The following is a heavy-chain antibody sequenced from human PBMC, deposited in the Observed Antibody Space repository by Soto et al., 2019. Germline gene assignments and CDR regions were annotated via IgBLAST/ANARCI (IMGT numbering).Heavy chain of an antibody. Sequence: EVQLLESGGGLVRTGESLRLSCAASGFTFSHYVLSWVRQAPGRGLELVSSISGSGSSVYLADYVRGRFTMSRALSRNPGSLQKNRLRAEDTAIYYCAKVRASYLSASYFYCGLEVWVQGTTVTVSS. CDR1: GFTFSHYV. V-gene: IGHV3-23*01. CDR3: AKVRASYLSASYFYCGLEV. CDR2: ISGSGSSV. J-gene: IGHJ6*02. D-gene: IGHD3-10*01.